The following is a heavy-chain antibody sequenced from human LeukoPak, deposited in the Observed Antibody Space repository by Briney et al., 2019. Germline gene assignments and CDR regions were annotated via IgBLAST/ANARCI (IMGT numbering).Heavy chain of an antibody. Sequence: TTSETLSLTCAVYGGSFSGYYWSWIRQPPGKGREWIGEINHSGSTNYNPSLKSRVTISVDTSKNQFSLKLSSVTAAGTAVYYCARVPVVGPAAFYYFDYWGQGTLVTVSS. CDR1: GGSFSGYY. D-gene: IGHD2-2*01. CDR3: ARVPVVGPAAFYYFDY. J-gene: IGHJ4*02. V-gene: IGHV4-34*01. CDR2: INHSGST.